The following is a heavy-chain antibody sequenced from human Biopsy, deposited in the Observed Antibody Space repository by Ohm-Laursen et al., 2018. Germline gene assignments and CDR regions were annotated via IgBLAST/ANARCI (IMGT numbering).Heavy chain of an antibody. CDR2: LFTSGTS. CDR3: VRGGSGSFPFDY. CDR1: GGSISSYY. V-gene: IGHV4-4*07. J-gene: IGHJ4*02. D-gene: IGHD3-10*01. Sequence: GTLSLTCPVSGGSISSYYWTWIRQPTGKGLEWIGRLFTSGTSNYSPSLNNRVTMSVDTPKNQFSLRLTSVTAANTAVYYCVRGGSGSFPFDYWGPGTLVTVSS.